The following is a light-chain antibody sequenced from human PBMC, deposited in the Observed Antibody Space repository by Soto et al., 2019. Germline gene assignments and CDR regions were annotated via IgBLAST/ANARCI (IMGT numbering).Light chain of an antibody. CDR2: KAS. J-gene: IGKJ4*01. Sequence: DIQMTQSASTLSGSVGDRVTITCRASQTISSWLAWYQQKPGKAPKLLIYKASTLHSGVPSRFSGSGAGTDFTLTISSLQLEDFATYYCQKSYSVSLNFGGGNKGDIK. CDR1: QTISSW. CDR3: QKSYSVSLN. V-gene: IGKV1-5*03.